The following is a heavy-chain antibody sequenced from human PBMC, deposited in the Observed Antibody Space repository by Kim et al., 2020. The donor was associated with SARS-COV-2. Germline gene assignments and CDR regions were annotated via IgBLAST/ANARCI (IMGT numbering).Heavy chain of an antibody. J-gene: IGHJ6*01. CDR3: ARWYSSSWGEYYGMDV. Sequence: ASVKVSCKASGYTFTSYGISWVRQAPGQGLEWMGWISAYNGNTNYAQKLQGRVTMTTDTSTSTAYMELRSLRSDDTAVYYCARWYSSSWGEYYGMDVWGQGTTVTVSS. CDR1: GYTFTSYG. D-gene: IGHD6-13*01. CDR2: ISAYNGNT. V-gene: IGHV1-18*01.